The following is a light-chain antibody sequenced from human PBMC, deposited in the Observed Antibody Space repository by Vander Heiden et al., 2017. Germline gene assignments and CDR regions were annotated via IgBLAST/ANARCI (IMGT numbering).Light chain of an antibody. J-gene: IGKJ2*01. CDR3: QQDDNLPRT. Sequence: DIQMTQSPSSLSASVGDRVTITCQASQDISNYLNWYQQKPGKAPKLLIYDASNLETGVPSRFSGSGSGTDFTFTISILQPEDLATYYCQQDDNLPRTFGQGTKLEIK. CDR2: DAS. CDR1: QDISNY. V-gene: IGKV1-33*01.